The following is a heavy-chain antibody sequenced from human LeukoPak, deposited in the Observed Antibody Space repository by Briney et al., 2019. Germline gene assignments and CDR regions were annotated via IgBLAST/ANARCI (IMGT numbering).Heavy chain of an antibody. D-gene: IGHD4-17*01. J-gene: IGHJ4*02. CDR1: GFTFSRYA. Sequence: PGGSLRLSCAASGFTFSRYAMHWVRQAPGKGLEWVAVISYDGSNKYYADSVKGRFTISRDNSKNTLYLQMNSLRAEDTAVYYCARVSPNTVTTLQYFDYWGQGTLVTVSS. CDR3: ARVSPNTVTTLQYFDY. V-gene: IGHV3-30*04. CDR2: ISYDGSNK.